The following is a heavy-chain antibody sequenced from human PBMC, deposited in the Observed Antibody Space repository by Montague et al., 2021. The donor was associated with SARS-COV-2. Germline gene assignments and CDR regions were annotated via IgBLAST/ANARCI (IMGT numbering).Heavy chain of an antibody. CDR2: IFWNDDK. V-gene: IGHV2-5*01. J-gene: IGHJ5*02. CDR1: GFSLISDGVG. Sequence: PALVKPTQTLTLTCTFSGFSLISDGVGVGWIRQPPGKALEWLALIFWNDDKRYNSSLKNRLTVTKDTSKNQVVLTMTNMDPLDTGTYYCAHSLLLSSLGDFDPWGQGTLVTVAS. CDR3: AHSLLLSSLGDFDP. D-gene: IGHD2/OR15-2a*01.